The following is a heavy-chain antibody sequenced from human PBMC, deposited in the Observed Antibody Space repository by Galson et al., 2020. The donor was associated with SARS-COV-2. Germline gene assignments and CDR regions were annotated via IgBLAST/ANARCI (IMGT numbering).Heavy chain of an antibody. V-gene: IGHV1-69*06. CDR2: IIPIFGTA. D-gene: IGHD6-6*01. CDR1: GGTFSSYA. CDR3: ARDDPSSARPFDY. J-gene: IGHJ4*02. Sequence: SVKVSCKASGGTFSSYAISWVRQAPGQGLEWMGGIIPIFGTANYAQKFQGRVTITADKSTSTAYMELSSLRSEDTAVYYCARDDPSSARPFDYWGQGTLVTVSS.